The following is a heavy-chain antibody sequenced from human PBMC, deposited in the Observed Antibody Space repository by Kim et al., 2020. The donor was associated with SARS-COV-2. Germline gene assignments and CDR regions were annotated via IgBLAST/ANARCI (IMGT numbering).Heavy chain of an antibody. D-gene: IGHD1-26*01. CDR1: GFTLSSYA. CDR3: ARIKGAASTGDAFDV. CDR2: ISYDGNNQ. V-gene: IGHV3-30*04. J-gene: IGHJ3*01. Sequence: GGSLRLSCVASGFTLSSYAMHWVRQAPGKGLEWLAIISYDGNNQYYADSVRGRFTISRDISKNTLFLQMNSRRGDDTCTYYCARIKGAASTGDAFDVWGQGTMVIVSS.